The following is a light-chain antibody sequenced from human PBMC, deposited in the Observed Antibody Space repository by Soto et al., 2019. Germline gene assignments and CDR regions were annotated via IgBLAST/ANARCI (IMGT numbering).Light chain of an antibody. V-gene: IGLV1-44*01. CDR3: SAWDDSLVVV. CDR1: SSNIDSNS. Sequence: QSVLTQPPSASGTPGQTVTISCSGSSSNIDSNSVNWFQHLPGAVPKLLIFSNHQRPSGVPDRFSGSKSGTSASLAISGLQTEDEADYYCSAWDDSLVVVSGGGTKVTVL. J-gene: IGLJ2*01. CDR2: SNH.